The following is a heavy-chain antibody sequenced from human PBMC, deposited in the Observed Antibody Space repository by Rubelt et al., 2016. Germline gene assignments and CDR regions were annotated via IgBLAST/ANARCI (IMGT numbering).Heavy chain of an antibody. V-gene: IGHV4-59*08. J-gene: IGHJ4*02. CDR3: ARHRGCSAGRCYLDF. CDR2: IYDGGTT. CDR1: GGSIISSYY. Sequence: QLQESGPGLVKPSETLSLTCTVSGGSIISSYYWSWIRQPPGKGLEWIGFIYDGGTTNDNPSLKSRVTISGDTSKNQVSLNVNSVTAAETAAYYCARHRGCSAGRCYLDFWGQGTLVTVSS. D-gene: IGHD2-15*01.